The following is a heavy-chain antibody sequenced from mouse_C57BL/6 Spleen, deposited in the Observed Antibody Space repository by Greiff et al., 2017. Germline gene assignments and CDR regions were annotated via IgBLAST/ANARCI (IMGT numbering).Heavy chain of an antibody. D-gene: IGHD1-1*01. J-gene: IGHJ2*01. CDR1: GYAFSSYW. CDR2: IYPGDGDT. CDR3: ARTGFTTVVALDY. Sequence: LQESGAELVKPGASVKISCKASGYAFSSYWMNWVKQRPGKGLEWIGQIYPGDGDTNYNGKFKGKATLTADKSSSTAYMQLSSLTSEDSAVYFCARTGFTTVVALDYWGQGTTLTVSS. V-gene: IGHV1-80*01.